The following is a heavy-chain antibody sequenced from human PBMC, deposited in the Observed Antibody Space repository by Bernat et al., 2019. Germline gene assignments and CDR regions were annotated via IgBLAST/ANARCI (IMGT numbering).Heavy chain of an antibody. Sequence: EVQLVESGGGLVKPGGSLRLSCAAAGFTCSSYTMNWGRQAPGKGLEWVASISTDNAYIYYADSVKGRFTISRDNAKNSLYLQMNSLRAEDTAVYYCARDRSDYGDEMTDWGQGTLVTVSS. CDR3: ARDRSDYGDEMTD. V-gene: IGHV3-21*01. J-gene: IGHJ4*02. CDR2: ISTDNAYI. CDR1: GFTCSSYT. D-gene: IGHD4-17*01.